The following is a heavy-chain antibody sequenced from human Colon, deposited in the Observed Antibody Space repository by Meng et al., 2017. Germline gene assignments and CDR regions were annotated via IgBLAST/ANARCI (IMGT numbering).Heavy chain of an antibody. CDR1: GGSINSSNL. CDR3: SRGVVEGAMVWFDP. V-gene: IGHV4-4*02. CDR2: IYHGGNT. J-gene: IGHJ5*02. Sequence: QVQLQESGPGLVKPSGTLSLTCAVSGGSINSSNLWLWVRQPPGKGLEWLGEIYHGGNTNYNPSLKSRVTLSLDKSKNQFSLRLTSVTAADTAMYYCSRGVVEGAMVWFDPWGPGTLVTVSS. D-gene: IGHD5-18*01.